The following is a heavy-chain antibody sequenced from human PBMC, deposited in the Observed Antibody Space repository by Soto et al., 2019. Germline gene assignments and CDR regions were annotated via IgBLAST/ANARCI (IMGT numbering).Heavy chain of an antibody. J-gene: IGHJ4*02. V-gene: IGHV4-28*01. CDR3: ARREIQGPIDY. Sequence: QVQLQESGPGLVKPADTLSLTCAVYGYSIRRSNWWGWIRQPPGKGLEWIGNIYDSGTNYYNPSRKSRVTLSVDPSKNLCALKLTFVTDGDTAVYYWARREIQGPIDYWGQGTLVTVSS. CDR2: IYDSGTN. CDR1: GYSIRRSNW.